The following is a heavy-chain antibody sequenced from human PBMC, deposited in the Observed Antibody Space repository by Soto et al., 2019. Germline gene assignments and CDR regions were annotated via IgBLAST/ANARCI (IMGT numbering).Heavy chain of an antibody. V-gene: IGHV3-30*18. CDR1: GFTFSSYV. D-gene: IGHD3-22*01. J-gene: IGHJ6*02. CDR2: ISYDGSNK. Sequence: LXLSCAASGFTFSSYVMHWVRQAPVKGLEWVAVISYDGSNKYYADSVKGRFTISRDNSKNTLYLQMNSLRAEDTALYYCAKDIVVSSHYYYYGMDVWGQGTTVTVSS. CDR3: AKDIVVSSHYYYYGMDV.